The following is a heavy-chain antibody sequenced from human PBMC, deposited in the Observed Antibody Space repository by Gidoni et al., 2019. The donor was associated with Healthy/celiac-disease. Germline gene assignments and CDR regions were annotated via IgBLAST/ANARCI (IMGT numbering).Heavy chain of an antibody. CDR2: ISDDGSNK. V-gene: IGHV3-30-3*01. J-gene: IGHJ4*02. CDR1: GFTFSRYA. Sequence: QVQLVESGGGVVQPGRSLRLPCAASGFTFSRYAMHLVRQAPGKGLEWVAVISDDGSNKYYADSVKGRFTISRDNSKNTLYLQMNSLRAEDTAVYYCARDAHSIAAAGTEFDYWGQGTLVTVSS. CDR3: ARDAHSIAAAGTEFDY. D-gene: IGHD6-13*01.